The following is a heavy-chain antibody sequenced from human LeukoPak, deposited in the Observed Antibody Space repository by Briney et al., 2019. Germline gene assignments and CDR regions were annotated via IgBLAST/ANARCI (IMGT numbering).Heavy chain of an antibody. CDR1: GYTFTSYY. CDR2: VNPSGGST. V-gene: IGHV1-46*01. CDR3: ARDPRTKYCSGGSCYSFYFDY. Sequence: ASVKVSCKASGYTFTSYYMHWVRQAPGQGLEWMGIVNPSGGSTSYAQKFQGRVTMTRDTSTSTVYMELSSLRSEDTAVYYCARDPRTKYCSGGSCYSFYFDYWGQGTLVTVSS. J-gene: IGHJ4*02. D-gene: IGHD2-15*01.